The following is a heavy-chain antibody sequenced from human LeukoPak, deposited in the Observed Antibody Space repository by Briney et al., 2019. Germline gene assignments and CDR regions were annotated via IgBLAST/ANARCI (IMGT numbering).Heavy chain of an antibody. CDR1: GGSFSGYY. V-gene: IGHV4-34*01. J-gene: IGHJ4*02. D-gene: IGHD4-23*01. Sequence: PSETLSLTCAVYGGSFSGYYWSWIRQPPGKGLEWIGEINHSGSTNYNPSLKSRVTISVDTSKNQFSLKLSSVTAADTAVYYCARADYGGNSATLDYWGQGTLVTVSS. CDR2: INHSGST. CDR3: ARADYGGNSATLDY.